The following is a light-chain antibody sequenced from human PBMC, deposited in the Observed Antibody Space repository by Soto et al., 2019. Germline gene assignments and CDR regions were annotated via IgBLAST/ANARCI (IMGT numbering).Light chain of an antibody. CDR2: LNSDGSH. CDR3: QTWGTGIHV. V-gene: IGLV4-69*01. Sequence: QLVLTQSPSASASLGASVKLTCTLSSGHNSYAIAWHQQQPEKGPRYLMKLNSDGSHSKGDGIPDRFSGSSSGAERYLTISSLQSEDEADYYCQTWGTGIHVFGTGTKLTVL. J-gene: IGLJ1*01. CDR1: SGHNSYA.